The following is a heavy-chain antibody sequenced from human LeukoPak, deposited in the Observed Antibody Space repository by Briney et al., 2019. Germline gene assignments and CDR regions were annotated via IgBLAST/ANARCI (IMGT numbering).Heavy chain of an antibody. Sequence: GGSLRLSCAASGFTFSSYEMNWVRQAPGKGLEWVSSISSSSSYIYYADSVKGRFTISRDNAKNSLYLQMNSLRAEDTAVYYCASPDSSSWPTYFDYWGQGTLVTVSS. CDR2: ISSSSSYI. V-gene: IGHV3-21*01. D-gene: IGHD6-13*01. CDR1: GFTFSSYE. J-gene: IGHJ4*02. CDR3: ASPDSSSWPTYFDY.